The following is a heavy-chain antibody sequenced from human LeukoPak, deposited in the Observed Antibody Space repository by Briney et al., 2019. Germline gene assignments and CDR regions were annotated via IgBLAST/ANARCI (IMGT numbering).Heavy chain of an antibody. D-gene: IGHD5-12*01. CDR3: ARTTEGYAGGPGYSYYYYMDV. CDR2: IHYSGST. V-gene: IGHV4-59*01. Sequence: SETLSLTCTVSGGSISSYYWSWIRQPPGKGLEWIGYIHYSGSTHYNPSLKSRATISVDTSKNQVSLKLRSVTAADTAVYYCARTTEGYAGGPGYSYYYYMDVWGKGTTVTISS. CDR1: GGSISSYY. J-gene: IGHJ6*03.